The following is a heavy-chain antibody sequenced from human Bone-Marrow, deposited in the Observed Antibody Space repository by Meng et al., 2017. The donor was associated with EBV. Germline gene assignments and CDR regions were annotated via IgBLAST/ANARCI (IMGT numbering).Heavy chain of an antibody. J-gene: IGHJ4*02. Sequence: QVPLQESGPGLVKPSGTLSLTCAVSGASIDSSDWWTWVRQAPGKGLEWIGEIHHSGTTNCNPSLESRVTISIDKSDNQFSLKLTSVTAADTAVYYCARGLGGHYPTMEYWGQGTLVTVSS. CDR1: GASIDSSDW. CDR2: IHHSGTT. CDR3: ARGLGGHYPTMEY. D-gene: IGHD3-22*01. V-gene: IGHV4-4*02.